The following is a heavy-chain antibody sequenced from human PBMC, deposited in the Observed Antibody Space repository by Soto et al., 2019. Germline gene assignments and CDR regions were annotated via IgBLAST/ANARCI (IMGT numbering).Heavy chain of an antibody. V-gene: IGHV3-15*07. D-gene: IGHD6-13*01. Sequence: EVQLVESGGGLVKPGGSLRLSCAASGFTFSNAWMNWVRQAPGKGLEWVGRIKSKTDGGTIDDASPVKGRFTISRDDSKNTLYLQMTSLKPEDTAVYYCSTDSIAAAETPYHYYYYGMDVWGQGTTVTVSS. CDR2: IKSKTDGGTI. CDR1: GFTFSNAW. J-gene: IGHJ6*02. CDR3: STDSIAAAETPYHYYYYGMDV.